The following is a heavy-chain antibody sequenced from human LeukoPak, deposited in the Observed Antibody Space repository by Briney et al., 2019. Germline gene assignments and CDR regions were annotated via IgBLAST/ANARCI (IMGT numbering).Heavy chain of an antibody. V-gene: IGHV1-69*04. CDR3: ARDHHRTTDDFDI. D-gene: IGHD1-7*01. CDR2: IIPILGIA. Sequence: EASVKVSCKASGGTFSSYAISWVRQAPGQGLEWMGRIIPILGIANYAQKFQGRVTITADKSTSTAYMELSGLRSEDTAVYYCARDHHRTTDDFDIWGQGTMVTVSS. CDR1: GGTFSSYA. J-gene: IGHJ3*02.